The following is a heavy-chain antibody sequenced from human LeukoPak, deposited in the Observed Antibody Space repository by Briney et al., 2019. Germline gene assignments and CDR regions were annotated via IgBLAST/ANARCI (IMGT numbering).Heavy chain of an antibody. J-gene: IGHJ4*02. D-gene: IGHD1-26*01. V-gene: IGHV4-61*01. CDR3: ARGRLGASY. CDR1: GGSVSRGSYY. Sequence: SETLSLTCTVSGGSVSRGSYYWSWTRQPPGKGLEWIGYIHHSGTTNYSPSLKSRVTISVDMSKNQFFLNLTSVTAADTAVYYCARGRLGASYWGQGTLVTVSS. CDR2: IHHSGTT.